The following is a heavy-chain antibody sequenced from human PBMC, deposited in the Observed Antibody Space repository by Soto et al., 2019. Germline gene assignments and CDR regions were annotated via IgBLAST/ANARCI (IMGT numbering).Heavy chain of an antibody. V-gene: IGHV4-59*12. CDR3: ARDLGMGARDAFDI. CDR1: GGSISSYY. D-gene: IGHD1-26*01. CDR2: IYYSGST. Sequence: PSETLSLTCTVSGGSISSYYWSWIRQPPGKGLEWIGYIYYSGSTNYNPSLKSRVTISVDTSKNQFSLKLSSVTAADTAVYYCARDLGMGARDAFDIWGQGTMVTVSS. J-gene: IGHJ3*02.